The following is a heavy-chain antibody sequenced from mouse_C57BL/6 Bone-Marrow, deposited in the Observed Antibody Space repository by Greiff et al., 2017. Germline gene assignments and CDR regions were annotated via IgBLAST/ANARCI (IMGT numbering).Heavy chain of an antibody. V-gene: IGHV5-17*01. Sequence: EVKLMESGGGLVKPGGSLKLSCAASGFTFSDYGMHWVRQAPEKGLEWVAYISSGSSTIYYADTVKGRFTISRYNAKNTLFLQMTSLRSEDTAMYYCARRSMIKDAMDYWGQGTSVTVSS. CDR1: GFTFSDYG. CDR2: ISSGSSTI. J-gene: IGHJ4*01. CDR3: ARRSMIKDAMDY. D-gene: IGHD2-4*01.